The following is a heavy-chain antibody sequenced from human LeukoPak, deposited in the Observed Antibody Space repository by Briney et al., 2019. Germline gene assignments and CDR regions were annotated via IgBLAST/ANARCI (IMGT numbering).Heavy chain of an antibody. Sequence: GGSLRLSCVASGFPFSPFVISWFRRPPGRGLGGVASLRNSGGTTYSADSVQGRFTISRDNSKSTLYLQMNSLRAEDTAVYYCAKGRIAIYSSGWTDYFDYWGQGTLVTVSS. D-gene: IGHD6-19*01. V-gene: IGHV3-23*01. CDR3: AKGRIAIYSSGWTDYFDY. CDR1: GFPFSPFV. CDR2: LRNSGGTT. J-gene: IGHJ4*02.